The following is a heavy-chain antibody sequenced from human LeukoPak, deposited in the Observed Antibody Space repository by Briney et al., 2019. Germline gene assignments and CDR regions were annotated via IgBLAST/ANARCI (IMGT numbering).Heavy chain of an antibody. Sequence: GGSLRLSCAASGFTFSSYAMSWVRQAPGKGVERVSDMSGSGGRKYYGDCVKGRFTISRDNYKNTLYLQMNSLRAEDRAVYHCANIRFLEWPLFVYWGQGTKVTDSA. CDR2: MSGSGGRK. D-gene: IGHD3-3*01. J-gene: IGHJ4*02. CDR3: ANIRFLEWPLFVY. CDR1: GFTFSSYA. V-gene: IGHV3-23*01.